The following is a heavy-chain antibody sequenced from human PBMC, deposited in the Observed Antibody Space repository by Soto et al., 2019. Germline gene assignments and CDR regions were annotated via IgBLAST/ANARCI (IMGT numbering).Heavy chain of an antibody. CDR1: GGTFSSYA. V-gene: IGHV1-69*06. CDR3: AIAGVVVALAAFDI. J-gene: IGHJ3*02. D-gene: IGHD2-15*01. CDR2: IIPIFGTA. Sequence: QVQLVQSRAEVKKPGSSVKVSCKASGGTFSSYAISWVRQAPGQGLEWMGGIIPIFGTANYAQKFQGRVTITADKSTSTAYMELSSLRSEDTAVYYCAIAGVVVALAAFDIWGQGTMVTVSS.